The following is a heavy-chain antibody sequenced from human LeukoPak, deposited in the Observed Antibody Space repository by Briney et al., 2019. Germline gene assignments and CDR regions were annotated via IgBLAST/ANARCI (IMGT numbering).Heavy chain of an antibody. D-gene: IGHD5-12*01. V-gene: IGHV1-2*02. CDR2: IDPYTGNT. CDR3: AREYSASEH. J-gene: IGHJ4*02. CDR1: GYTFVGYY. Sequence: ASVKVSCKASGYTFVGYYLHWVRQATGQGLEWMAWIDPYTGNTHYAQKFQGRITVTRDTSVSTTYMELSWLTSDDTARYYCAREYSASEHWGQGTLATVSS.